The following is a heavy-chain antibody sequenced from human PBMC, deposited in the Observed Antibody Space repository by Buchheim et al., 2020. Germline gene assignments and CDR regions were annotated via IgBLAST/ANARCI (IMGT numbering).Heavy chain of an antibody. Sequence: QVQLVESGGGVVQPGRSLRLSCAASGFTFSSYGMHWVRQAPGKGLEWVAVISFDGRNKYYADSVKGRFTISSDNSKNTLYLQMNSLRAEDTAVYYCAKASDNLKYQLLQHFDYWGQGTL. V-gene: IGHV3-30*18. CDR2: ISFDGRNK. CDR3: AKASDNLKYQLLQHFDY. D-gene: IGHD2-2*01. J-gene: IGHJ4*02. CDR1: GFTFSSYG.